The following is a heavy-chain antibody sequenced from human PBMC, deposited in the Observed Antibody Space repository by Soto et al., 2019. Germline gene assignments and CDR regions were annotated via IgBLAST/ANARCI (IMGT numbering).Heavy chain of an antibody. V-gene: IGHV1-3*01. CDR3: ARAQGDIVVVPAATIISSYYYGMDV. CDR2: INAGNGNT. J-gene: IGHJ6*02. Sequence: ASVKVSCKASGYTFTSYAMHWVRQAPGQRLEWMGWINAGNGNTKYSQKFQGRVTITRDTSASTAYMELSSLRSEDTAVYYCARAQGDIVVVPAATIISSYYYGMDVWSQGTTVTVSS. CDR1: GYTFTSYA. D-gene: IGHD2-2*01.